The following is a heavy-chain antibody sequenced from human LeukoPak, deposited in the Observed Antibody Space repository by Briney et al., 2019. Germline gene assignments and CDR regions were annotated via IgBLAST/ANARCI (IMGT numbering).Heavy chain of an antibody. V-gene: IGHV3-33*01. J-gene: IGHJ6*02. CDR1: GFTFSNYG. D-gene: IGHD2-15*01. CDR3: ARAGRGGGPGALDSMDV. CDR2: IWYDGSNK. Sequence: GGSLRLSCAVSGFTFSNYGMHWVRQAPGKGLEWVAIIWYDGSNKYYADSVTGRFIISRDSSKNTLYLQMSSLRAEDTAVYYCARAGRGGGPGALDSMDVWGQGTTVTVSS.